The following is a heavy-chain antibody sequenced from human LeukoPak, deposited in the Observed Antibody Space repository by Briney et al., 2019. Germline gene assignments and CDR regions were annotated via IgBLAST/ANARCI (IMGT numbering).Heavy chain of an antibody. Sequence: PSETLSLTCTVSGGSISSDNYYWGWIRQPPGKGLEWIGSIYYSGTTYYNPFLKSRVTISVDTSKNQFSLQLNSVTPEDTAVYYCARAGTYGSGSYYNGEFDYWGQGTLVTVSS. D-gene: IGHD3-10*01. CDR2: IYYSGTT. J-gene: IGHJ4*02. CDR1: GGSISSDNYY. V-gene: IGHV4-39*01. CDR3: ARAGTYGSGSYYNGEFDY.